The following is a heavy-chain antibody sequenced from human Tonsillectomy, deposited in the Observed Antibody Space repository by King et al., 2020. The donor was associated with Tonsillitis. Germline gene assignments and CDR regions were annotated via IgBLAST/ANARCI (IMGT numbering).Heavy chain of an antibody. CDR2: IKQDGSEK. D-gene: IGHD1-26*01. CDR3: AREGVGAKDAAFDI. CDR1: GFTFSSYW. J-gene: IGHJ3*02. Sequence: VQLVESGGGLVQPGGSLRLSCAASGFTFSSYWMSWVRQAPGKGLEWVANIKQDGSEKYYVDSVKGRFTISRDNAKNSLYLQMNSLRAEDTAVYYCAREGVGAKDAAFDIWGQGTMVTVSS. V-gene: IGHV3-7*01.